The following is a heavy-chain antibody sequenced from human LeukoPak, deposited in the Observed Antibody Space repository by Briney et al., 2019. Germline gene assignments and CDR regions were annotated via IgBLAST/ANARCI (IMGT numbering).Heavy chain of an antibody. D-gene: IGHD6-13*01. Sequence: GGSLRLSCAASGFTFSSYGMHWVRQAPGKGLEWVAVIWYDGSNKYYADSVKGRFTISRDNSKNTLYLQMNSLRAEDTAVYYCARAGVAAAGFPNNWFDPWAREPWSPSPQ. CDR3: ARAGVAAAGFPNNWFDP. J-gene: IGHJ5*02. CDR2: IWYDGSNK. CDR1: GFTFSSYG. V-gene: IGHV3-33*01.